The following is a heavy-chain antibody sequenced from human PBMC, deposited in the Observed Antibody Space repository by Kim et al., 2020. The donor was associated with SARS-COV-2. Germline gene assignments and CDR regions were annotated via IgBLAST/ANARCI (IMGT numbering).Heavy chain of an antibody. CDR1: GFIFGNYA. CDR2: VNNGGNA. V-gene: IGHV3-23*02. D-gene: IGHD6-19*01. Sequence: GGSLRLSCSASGFIFGNYAMSWVRQAPGKGPEWVASVNNGGNAYYGDSAKGRFTVSRDNVKNTLDLQMNSLSVEDTALYYCAKDHASSGWPTFDSWGQGT. J-gene: IGHJ4*02. CDR3: AKDHASSGWPTFDS.